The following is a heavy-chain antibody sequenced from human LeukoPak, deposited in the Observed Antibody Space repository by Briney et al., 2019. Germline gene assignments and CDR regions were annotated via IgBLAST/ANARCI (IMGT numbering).Heavy chain of an antibody. V-gene: IGHV3-48*03. CDR2: ISSSGSTI. CDR3: ARYRSGWPSFDY. J-gene: IGHJ4*02. CDR1: GFTFSCYE. D-gene: IGHD6-19*01. Sequence: GGPLRLSCAASGFTFSCYEMNWVRQAPGKGLEWVSYISSSGSTIYYADSVKGRFTISRDDAKNSLYLQMNSLRAGDTAVYYCARYRSGWPSFDYWGQGTLVTVSS.